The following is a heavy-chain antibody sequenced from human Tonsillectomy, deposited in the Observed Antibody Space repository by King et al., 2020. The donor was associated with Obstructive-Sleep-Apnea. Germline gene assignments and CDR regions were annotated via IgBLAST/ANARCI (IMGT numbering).Heavy chain of an antibody. D-gene: IGHD6-19*01. Sequence: VQLVESGGGVVQPGGSLRLSCAASGFTFSSYGMHWVRQAPGKGLEWVAFIRNDGSNKNNADSVKGRFTISRDNSKNTLYLQMNSLRAEDTAVYYCFSVAGTLAGFFDYWGQVTLVTVSS. CDR1: GFTFSSYG. V-gene: IGHV3-30*02. CDR2: IRNDGSNK. CDR3: FSVAGTLAGFFDY. J-gene: IGHJ4*02.